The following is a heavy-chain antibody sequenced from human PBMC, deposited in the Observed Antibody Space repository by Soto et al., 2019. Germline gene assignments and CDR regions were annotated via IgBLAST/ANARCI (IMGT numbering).Heavy chain of an antibody. CDR2: IKSKTDGGTT. D-gene: IGHD2-2*01. Sequence: GGSLRLSCAASGFTFSNAWMNWVRQAPGKGLEWVGRIKSKTDGGTTDYAEPVKGRFTISRDDSKNTLYLQMNSLKTEDTAVYYCTTDKIVVVGYYYYGMDVWGQGTTVTVSS. J-gene: IGHJ6*02. CDR3: TTDKIVVVGYYYYGMDV. V-gene: IGHV3-15*07. CDR1: GFTFSNAW.